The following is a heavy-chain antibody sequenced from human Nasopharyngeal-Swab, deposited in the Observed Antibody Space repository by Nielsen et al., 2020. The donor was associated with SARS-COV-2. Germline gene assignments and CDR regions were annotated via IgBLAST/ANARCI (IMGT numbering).Heavy chain of an antibody. V-gene: IGHV3-30-3*01. Sequence: LSLTCAASGFTFSRYTMHWVRQAPGKGLEWVAVISYDGSNNYYADSVKGRFTISRDISKNTLYLQMNSLRAEDTAVFYCASTPLDSSGYYYAFHYWGRGTLVTVSS. CDR1: GFTFSRYT. J-gene: IGHJ4*02. CDR2: ISYDGSNN. D-gene: IGHD3-22*01. CDR3: ASTPLDSSGYYYAFHY.